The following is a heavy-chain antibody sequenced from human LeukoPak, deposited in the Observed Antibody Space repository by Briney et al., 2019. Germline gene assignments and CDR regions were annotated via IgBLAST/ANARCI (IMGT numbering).Heavy chain of an antibody. CDR3: ARAPYGDAPGRTLGYAFDI. D-gene: IGHD4-17*01. V-gene: IGHV4-31*03. CDR1: GGSISSGGYY. Sequence: SETLSLTCTVSGGSISSGGYYWSWIRQHPGKGLEWIGYIYYSGSTYYNPSLKSRVTISVDTSKNQFSLKLSSVTAADTAVYYCARAPYGDAPGRTLGYAFDIWGQGTMVTVSS. CDR2: IYYSGST. J-gene: IGHJ3*02.